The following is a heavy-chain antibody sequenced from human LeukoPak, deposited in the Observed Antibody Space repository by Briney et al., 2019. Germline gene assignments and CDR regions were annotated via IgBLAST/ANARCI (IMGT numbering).Heavy chain of an antibody. J-gene: IGHJ6*03. V-gene: IGHV3-48*04. CDR2: ISGSSETI. CDR3: ARAYTVLVFEDYYYMDV. CDR1: GFKFSTYS. D-gene: IGHD3-10*01. Sequence: GGSLRLSCIGSGFKFSTYSMTWVRQAPGKGLEWLSYISGSSETIFYADSVKGRFTVSRDNGNNSLYLEMSSLRVEDTAVYYCARAYTVLVFEDYYYMDVWGKGTTVTVSS.